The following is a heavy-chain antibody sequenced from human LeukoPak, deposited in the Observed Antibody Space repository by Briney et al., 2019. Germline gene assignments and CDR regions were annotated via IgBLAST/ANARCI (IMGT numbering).Heavy chain of an antibody. CDR3: AYMGALGAFDI. V-gene: IGHV3-33*01. Sequence: GGSLRPSCAASGFTFSSCGMHWVRQAPGKGLEWVAVIWYDGSNKYYADSVKGRFTISRDNSKNTLYLQMNSLRAEDTAVYYCAYMGALGAFDIWGQGTMVTVSS. D-gene: IGHD1-26*01. CDR2: IWYDGSNK. J-gene: IGHJ3*02. CDR1: GFTFSSCG.